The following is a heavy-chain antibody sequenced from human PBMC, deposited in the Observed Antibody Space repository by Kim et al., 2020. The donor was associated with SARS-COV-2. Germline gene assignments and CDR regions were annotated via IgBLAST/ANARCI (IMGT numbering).Heavy chain of an antibody. D-gene: IGHD3-10*01. CDR1: GGSISSYY. Sequence: SETLSLTCTVSGGSISSYYWSWIRQPPGKGLEWIGYIYYSGSTNYNPSLKSRVTISVDTSKNQFSLKLSSVTAADTAVYYCARAITMVRGALNWFDPWGQGTLVTVSS. CDR2: IYYSGST. CDR3: ARAITMVRGALNWFDP. J-gene: IGHJ5*02. V-gene: IGHV4-59*01.